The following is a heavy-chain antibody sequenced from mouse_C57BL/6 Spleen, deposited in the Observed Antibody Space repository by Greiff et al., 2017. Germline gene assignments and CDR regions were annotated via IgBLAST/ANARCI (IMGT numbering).Heavy chain of an antibody. V-gene: IGHV2-9*01. CDR2: IWGGGST. Sequence: VMLVESGPGLVAPSQSLSITCTVSGFSLTSYGVDWVRQPPGKGLEWLGVIWGGGSTNYNSAIMSRLSISKDNSKSQVFLKMNSLQNEDTAMYYCAKHGLQEGDYYAMDDWGQGTSVTVSS. J-gene: IGHJ4*01. CDR3: AKHGLQEGDYYAMDD. D-gene: IGHD3-1*01. CDR1: GFSLTSYG.